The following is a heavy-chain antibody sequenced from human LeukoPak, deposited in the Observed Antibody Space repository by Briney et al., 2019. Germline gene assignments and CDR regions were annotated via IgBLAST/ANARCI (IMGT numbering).Heavy chain of an antibody. V-gene: IGHV4-34*01. J-gene: IGHJ4*02. CDR2: INHSGST. CDR3: ARVGHSSLDY. CDR1: GGSFGGYY. Sequence: SETLSLTCAVYGGSFGGYYWSWIRQPPGKGLEWIGEINHSGSTNYNPSLKSRVTISVDTSKNQFSLKLSSVTAADTAVYYCARVGHSSLDYWGQGTVVTVSS. D-gene: IGHD6-19*01.